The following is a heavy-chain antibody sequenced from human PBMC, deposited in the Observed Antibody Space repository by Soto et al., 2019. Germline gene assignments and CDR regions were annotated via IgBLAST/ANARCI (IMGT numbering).Heavy chain of an antibody. D-gene: IGHD3-22*01. CDR2: IYSGGST. CDR3: ARDRVESGYPEYFQH. J-gene: IGHJ1*01. CDR1: GFTVSSNY. Sequence: EVQLVESGGGLIQPGGSLRLSCAASGFTVSSNYMSWFRQAPGKGLEWVSVIYSGGSTYYADSVKGRFTISRDNSTNTLYLQMNSLRAEDTAVYYCARDRVESGYPEYFQHWGQGTLVTVSS. V-gene: IGHV3-53*01.